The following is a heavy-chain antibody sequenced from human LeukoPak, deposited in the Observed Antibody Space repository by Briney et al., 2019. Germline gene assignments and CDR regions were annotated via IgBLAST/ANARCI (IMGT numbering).Heavy chain of an antibody. J-gene: IGHJ5*02. Sequence: GESLKISCKGSGYSFTSYWIGWVRQMPGKGLEWMGIIYPGDSDTRYSPSFQGQVPISADKSISTAYLQWSSLKASDTAMYYCARHFSHDYDILTGYQNWFDPWGQGTLVTVSS. V-gene: IGHV5-51*01. CDR2: IYPGDSDT. CDR1: GYSFTSYW. D-gene: IGHD3-9*01. CDR3: ARHFSHDYDILTGYQNWFDP.